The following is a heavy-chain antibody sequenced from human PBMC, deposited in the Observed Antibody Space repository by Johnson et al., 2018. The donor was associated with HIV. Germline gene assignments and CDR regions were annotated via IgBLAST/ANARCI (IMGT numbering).Heavy chain of an antibody. J-gene: IGHJ3*02. CDR2: ISYDGSNK. CDR1: GFTFSSYA. Sequence: QVQLVESGGGVVRPGRSLRLSCAASGFTFSSYAMHWVRQAPGKGLEWVAVISYDGSNKYYADSVKGRFTISRDNSKNTLYLQMNSLRAEDTAVYYCAREYSSLSQGAFDIWGQGTMVTVSS. V-gene: IGHV3-30-3*01. D-gene: IGHD6-6*01. CDR3: AREYSSLSQGAFDI.